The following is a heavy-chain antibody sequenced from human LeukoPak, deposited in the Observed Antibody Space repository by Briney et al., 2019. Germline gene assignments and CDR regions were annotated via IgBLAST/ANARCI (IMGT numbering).Heavy chain of an antibody. CDR2: ISASGGST. CDR1: GFTFSSYA. J-gene: IGHJ4*02. CDR3: AKARRVTMIVVAPPPVDY. V-gene: IGHV3-23*01. D-gene: IGHD3-22*01. Sequence: GGSLRLSCAASGFTFSSYAMSWVRQAPGKGLEWVSAISASGGSTHYADSVKGRFTISRDNSKNALYLQMNSLRAEDTAVYYCAKARRVTMIVVAPPPVDYWGQGTLVTVSS.